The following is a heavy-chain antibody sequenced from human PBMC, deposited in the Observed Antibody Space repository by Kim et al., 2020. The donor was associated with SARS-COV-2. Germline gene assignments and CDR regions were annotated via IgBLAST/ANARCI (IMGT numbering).Heavy chain of an antibody. D-gene: IGHD2-8*02. V-gene: IGHV3-15*01. CDR2: IKNKNDGGTT. J-gene: IGHJ4*02. Sequence: LSLTCAASGFTISNYYMAWVRQAPGTGLEWVGRIKNKNDGGTTAYAAPVKGRFTISRDDSENTLYLQMNSLKTEDTAVYYCTIGTGGKSWGQGTLVTVSS. CDR3: TIGTGGKS. CDR1: GFTISNYY.